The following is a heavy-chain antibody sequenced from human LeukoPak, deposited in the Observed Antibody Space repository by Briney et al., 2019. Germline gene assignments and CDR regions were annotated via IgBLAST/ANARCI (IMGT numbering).Heavy chain of an antibody. J-gene: IGHJ4*02. CDR1: GFTVSSNS. CDR3: ASLNDRTIRGTGVVDC. CDR2: ISSDGST. V-gene: IGHV3-53*01. D-gene: IGHD3-22*01. Sequence: PGGSVRLSSAASGFTVSSNSMSWVRQAPGKGLEWVSVISSDGSTYYAASVKGRFTISRDNSKNTLYLQMNSLRAEDTAVYYCASLNDRTIRGTGVVDCWGQGTLVTVSS.